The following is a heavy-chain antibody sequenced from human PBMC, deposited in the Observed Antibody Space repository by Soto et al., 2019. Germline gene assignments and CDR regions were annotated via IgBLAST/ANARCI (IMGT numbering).Heavy chain of an antibody. CDR3: ARDVFCKTVKCHEFAYHGLDV. D-gene: IGHD3-9*01. CDR2: ISYVGTTT. CDR1: GFDFRRFG. V-gene: IGHV3-30*03. J-gene: IGHJ6*02. Sequence: GGSLRLSCAASGFDFRRFGMHWVRQAPGKGLEWVALISYVGTTTYYSESVRGRFTISRDNSMDTLFLEANNLGPEDTAVYYCARDVFCKTVKCHEFAYHGLDVWGQGTKVTVYS.